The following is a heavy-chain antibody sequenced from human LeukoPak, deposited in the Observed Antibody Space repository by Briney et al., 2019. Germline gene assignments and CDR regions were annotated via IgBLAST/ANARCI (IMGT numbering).Heavy chain of an antibody. CDR1: GFTVSSNY. Sequence: GGSLRLSCAASGFTVSSNYMSWVRQAPGKGLEWVSVIYSGGSTYYADSVKGRFTISRDNSKNTLYLQMNSLRAEDTAVYYCARGLQPYYYYMDVWGKGTTVTVSS. D-gene: IGHD5-24*01. CDR3: ARGLQPYYYYMDV. V-gene: IGHV3-53*01. CDR2: IYSGGST. J-gene: IGHJ6*03.